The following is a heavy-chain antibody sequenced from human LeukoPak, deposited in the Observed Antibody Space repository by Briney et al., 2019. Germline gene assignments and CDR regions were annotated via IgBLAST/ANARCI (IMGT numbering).Heavy chain of an antibody. J-gene: IGHJ6*02. D-gene: IGHD1-26*01. CDR3: ARGVVGANDYFYGMDV. CDR1: GYSFTSHW. V-gene: IGHV5-51*01. Sequence: GESLKISCKGSGYSFTSHWIAWVRQMPGKGLEWMGIIDPGNPETRYSPSFQGQVTMSADKSIRTAYLQWSSLKASDTAIYYCARGVVGANDYFYGMDVWGQGTTVTVSS. CDR2: IDPGNPET.